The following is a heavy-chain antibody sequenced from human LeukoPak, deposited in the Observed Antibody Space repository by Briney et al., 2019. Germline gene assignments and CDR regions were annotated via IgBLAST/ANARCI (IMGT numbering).Heavy chain of an antibody. CDR2: IKQDGSGK. J-gene: IGHJ4*02. V-gene: IGHV3-7*01. CDR1: EFTFSSFW. CDR3: ARGSSGWTSPFDY. D-gene: IGHD6-19*01. Sequence: GGALRLSCAASEFTFSSFWMSWVRQAPVKGLEWVANIKQDGSGKRYVESVKGRFTISRDNAKNSLYLKMNSLRADDTAVYYCARGSSGWTSPFDYWGQGTLVTVSS.